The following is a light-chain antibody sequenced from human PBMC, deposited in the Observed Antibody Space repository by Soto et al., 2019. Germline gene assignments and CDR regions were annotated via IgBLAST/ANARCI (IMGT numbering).Light chain of an antibody. J-gene: IGKJ1*01. V-gene: IGKV3-15*01. CDR1: QSVSSN. CDR3: QQSNNWPRP. CDR2: GAS. Sequence: EIGRTQSPATLSVSPGERATLSCRASQSVSSNLAWYQQKPGQAPRLLIYGASTRATGIPARFSGSGSGTEFTLTISSLQSEDFAVYYCQQSNNWPRPFGQGTKVDIK.